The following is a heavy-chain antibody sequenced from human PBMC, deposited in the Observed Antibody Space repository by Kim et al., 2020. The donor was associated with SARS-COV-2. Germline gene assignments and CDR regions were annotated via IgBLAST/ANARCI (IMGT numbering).Heavy chain of an antibody. CDR3: AKDQGGYDFWSGYVSGWFDP. CDR1: GFTFSSYA. J-gene: IGHJ5*02. Sequence: GGSLKLSCAASGFTFSSYAMSWVHQAPGKGLEWVSAISGSGGSTYYADSVKGRFTISRDNSKNTLYLQMNSLRAEDTAVYYCAKDQGGYDFWSGYVSGWFDPWGQGTLVTVSS. D-gene: IGHD3-3*01. CDR2: ISGSGGST. V-gene: IGHV3-23*01.